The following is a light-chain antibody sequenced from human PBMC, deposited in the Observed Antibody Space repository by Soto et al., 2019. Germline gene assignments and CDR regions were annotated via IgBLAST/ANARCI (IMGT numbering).Light chain of an antibody. CDR3: SSYTSSSTYV. CDR1: SSDVGGYDY. Sequence: HSVLPQPASVSGSPGQSIAISCTGTSSDVGGYDYVSWYQQHPGKAPKLMVYDVSNRPSGVSNRFSGSKSDNTASLTISGLQAEDEADYYCSSYTSSSTYVFGTGTKVTVL. J-gene: IGLJ1*01. CDR2: DVS. V-gene: IGLV2-14*01.